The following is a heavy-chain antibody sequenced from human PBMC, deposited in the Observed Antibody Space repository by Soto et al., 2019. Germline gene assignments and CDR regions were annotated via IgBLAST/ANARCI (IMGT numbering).Heavy chain of an antibody. Sequence: EVQLVESGGGLVKPGGSLRLSCAASGFTVSNAWMSWVRQAPGKGLEWVGRIKSKTDGGTTEYDAPVKGRFTISRDDSKNTLCLQMNSLKTEDTAVYYCTRYSYGASEYWGQGTLVTVSS. CDR1: GFTVSNAW. V-gene: IGHV3-15*01. J-gene: IGHJ4*02. D-gene: IGHD5-18*01. CDR2: IKSKTDGGTT. CDR3: TRYSYGASEY.